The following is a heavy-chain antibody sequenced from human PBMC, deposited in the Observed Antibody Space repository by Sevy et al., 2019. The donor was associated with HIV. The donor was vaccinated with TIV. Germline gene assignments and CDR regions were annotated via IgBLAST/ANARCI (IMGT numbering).Heavy chain of an antibody. D-gene: IGHD3-3*01. V-gene: IGHV3-15*01. CDR1: GFTFSNAW. CDR2: IKTKNEGGTI. J-gene: IGHJ4*02. Sequence: GRSLRLSCAASGFTFSNAWMSWVRQAPGKGLEWVGRIKTKNEGGTIDYAAPVKGRFTISRDDSKNTLSLQMNSLKTEDTAVYYCTTDPITLFGVVISEAGPDYWGQGTLVTVSS. CDR3: TTDPITLFGVVISEAGPDY.